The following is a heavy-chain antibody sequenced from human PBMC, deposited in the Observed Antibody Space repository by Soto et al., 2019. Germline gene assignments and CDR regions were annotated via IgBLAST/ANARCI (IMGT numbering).Heavy chain of an antibody. CDR1: GYTFTSYG. CDR3: ARDLKSGWELETGEYFQH. D-gene: IGHD1-26*01. CDR2: ISAYNGNT. Sequence: QVQLVQSGAEVKKPGASVKVSCKASGYTFTSYGIRWVRQAPGQGLEWMGWISAYNGNTNYAQKLQGRVTMTTDTSTSTAYMELRSLRSDDTAVYYCARDLKSGWELETGEYFQHWGQGTLVTVSS. J-gene: IGHJ1*01. V-gene: IGHV1-18*01.